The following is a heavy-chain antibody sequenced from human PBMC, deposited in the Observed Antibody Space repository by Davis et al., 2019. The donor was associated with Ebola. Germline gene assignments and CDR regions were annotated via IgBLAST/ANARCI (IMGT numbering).Heavy chain of an antibody. Sequence: AASVTVSCKGSGYTFIGYDINWVRQATGQGIEWIGWMNPDTGNTGSAQKFQGRVTMTRQTSTNTAYMELRSLRSEDTAVYYCARGGGTMKEVENLGYWGQGTLVTVSS. CDR3: ARGGGTMKEVENLGY. CDR1: GYTFIGYD. D-gene: IGHD3-22*01. V-gene: IGHV1-8*01. J-gene: IGHJ4*02. CDR2: MNPDTGNT.